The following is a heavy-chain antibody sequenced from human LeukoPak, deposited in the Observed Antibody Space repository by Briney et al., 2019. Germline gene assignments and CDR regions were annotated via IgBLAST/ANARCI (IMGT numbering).Heavy chain of an antibody. CDR2: ISSSSYI. Sequence: GGSLRLSCAASGFTFSSYSMNWVRQAPGKGLEWVSSISSSSYIYYADSVKGRFTISRDNAKNSLYLQMNSLRAEDTAVYYCARDSSDYYDSSGYYRRPFDYWGQGTLVTVSS. D-gene: IGHD3-22*01. CDR3: ARDSSDYYDSSGYYRRPFDY. J-gene: IGHJ4*02. CDR1: GFTFSSYS. V-gene: IGHV3-21*01.